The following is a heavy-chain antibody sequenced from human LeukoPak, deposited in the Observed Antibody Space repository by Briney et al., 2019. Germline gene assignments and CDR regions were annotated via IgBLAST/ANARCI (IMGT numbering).Heavy chain of an antibody. J-gene: IGHJ2*01. D-gene: IGHD3-10*01. V-gene: IGHV3-48*03. CDR1: GFTFSSYE. Sequence: AGSLRLSCVASGFTFSSYEMNWVRQAPGKGLEWVSYISSSASTMRYADSVKGRITISRDNAKNSLYLEMNSLRAEDTAVYYCARDTFGYYWHFDLWGRGTLVTVSS. CDR3: ARDTFGYYWHFDL. CDR2: ISSSASTM.